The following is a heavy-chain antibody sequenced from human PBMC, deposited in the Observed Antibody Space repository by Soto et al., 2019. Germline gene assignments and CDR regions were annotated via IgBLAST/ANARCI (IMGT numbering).Heavy chain of an antibody. CDR3: STGNVVVVAARPPPEYFQQ. J-gene: IGHJ1*01. V-gene: IGHV1-24*01. CDR1: GYTLTELS. D-gene: IGHD2-15*01. CDR2: FDPEDGET. Sequence: ASVKVSCKVSGYTLTELSMHWVRQAPGKGLEWMGGFDPEDGETIYAQKFQGRVTMTEDTSTDTAYMELSSLRSEDTAVYYCSTGNVVVVAARPPPEYFQQWGQGTLVTVSS.